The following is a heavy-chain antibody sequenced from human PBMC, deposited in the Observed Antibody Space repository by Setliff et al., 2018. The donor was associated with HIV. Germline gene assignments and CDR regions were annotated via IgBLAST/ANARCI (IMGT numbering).Heavy chain of an antibody. CDR1: GYTFTGYY. V-gene: IGHV1-2*02. J-gene: IGHJ6*03. CDR3: ARGRVMVYANRRYYYYMDV. D-gene: IGHD2-8*01. Sequence: ASVKVSCKASGYTFTGYYIHWVRQAPGQGLEWMGWIKPNGGGTYFAQKFQGRVTMTRDTSITTAFMELSSLRSEDTAVYYCARGRVMVYANRRYYYYMDVWGKGTTVTVSS. CDR2: IKPNGGGT.